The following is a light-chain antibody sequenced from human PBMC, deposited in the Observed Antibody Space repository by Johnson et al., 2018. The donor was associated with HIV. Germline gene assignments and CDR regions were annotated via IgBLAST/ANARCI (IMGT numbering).Light chain of an antibody. CDR3: GTWDSRLSAPYV. Sequence: HSVLTQPPSVSAAPGQKVTISCSGSSSNIGNNYVSWYQQLPGTAPKLLIYENNKRPSGIPDRFSGSKSGTSATLGITGLRTGDEADYYCGTWDSRLSAPYVFGTGTKFTVL. CDR2: ENN. V-gene: IGLV1-51*02. CDR1: SSNIGNNY. J-gene: IGLJ1*01.